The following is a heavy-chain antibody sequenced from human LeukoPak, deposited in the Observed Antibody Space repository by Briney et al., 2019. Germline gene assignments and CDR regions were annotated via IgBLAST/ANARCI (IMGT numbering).Heavy chain of an antibody. CDR2: INHSGST. CDR3: ARRGGYDILTGYYDPFVFD. V-gene: IGHV4-34*01. Sequence: SETLSLTCAVYGGSFSGYYWSWIRQPPGKGLEWIGEINHSGSTNYNPSLKGRVTISVDTSKNQFSLKLSSVTAADTAVYYCARRGGYDILTGYYDPFVFDWGQGTLVTVSS. J-gene: IGHJ4*02. CDR1: GGSFSGYY. D-gene: IGHD3-9*01.